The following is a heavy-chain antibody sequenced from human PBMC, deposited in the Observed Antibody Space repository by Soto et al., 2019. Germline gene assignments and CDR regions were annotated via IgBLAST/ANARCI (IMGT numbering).Heavy chain of an antibody. CDR3: ARQRDDFLTGYNRYYGMDV. D-gene: IGHD3-9*01. V-gene: IGHV5-51*01. J-gene: IGHJ6*02. CDR1: GYDFTTYW. CDR2: IYPGDSDT. Sequence: PGESLKISCKGSGYDFTTYWIGWVRQMPGKGLEWMGIIYPGDSDTRYSPSFKGQVTISADNSISTAYLQWGSLRASDTAVYYCARQRDDFLTGYNRYYGMDVWGQGTTVTVSS.